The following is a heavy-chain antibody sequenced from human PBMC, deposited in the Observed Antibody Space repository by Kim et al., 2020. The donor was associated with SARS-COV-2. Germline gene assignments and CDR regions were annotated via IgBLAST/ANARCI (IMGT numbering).Heavy chain of an antibody. CDR3: AREASYYYDSSGYLYFQH. D-gene: IGHD3-22*01. Sequence: QGRVTITADESTSTAYMELSSLRSEDTAVYYCAREASYYYDSSGYLYFQHWGQGTLVTVSS. J-gene: IGHJ1*01. V-gene: IGHV1-69*01.